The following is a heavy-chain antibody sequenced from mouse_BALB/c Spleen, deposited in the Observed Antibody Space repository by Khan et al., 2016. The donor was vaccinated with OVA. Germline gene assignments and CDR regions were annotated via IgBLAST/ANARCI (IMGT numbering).Heavy chain of an antibody. J-gene: IGHJ3*01. V-gene: IGHV5-6*01. CDR2: VSTGGSYT. CDR1: GFTFSTYG. D-gene: IGHD1-1*01. Sequence: EVELVESGGDLVKPGGSLKLSCAASGFTFSTYGMSWVRQTPDKRLEWVATVSTGGSYTYYPDSVKGRFTISRDNAKNTLYLQMSGLKSEYTAMFYCTRLAYYYDSEGFAYWGPGTLVTVSA. CDR3: TRLAYYYDSEGFAY.